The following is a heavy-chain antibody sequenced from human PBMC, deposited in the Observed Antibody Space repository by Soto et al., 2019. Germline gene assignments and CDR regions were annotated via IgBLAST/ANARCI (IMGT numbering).Heavy chain of an antibody. CDR1: GGTFSSYT. Sequence: SVKVSCKASGGTFSSYTISWVRQAPGQGLEWMGRIIPILGIANYAQKFQGRVTITADKSTSTAYMELSSLRSEDTAVYYCARDPSPTTYYYYMDVWGKGTTVTVSS. CDR3: ARDPSPTTYYYYMDV. V-gene: IGHV1-69*04. J-gene: IGHJ6*03. D-gene: IGHD2-2*01. CDR2: IIPILGIA.